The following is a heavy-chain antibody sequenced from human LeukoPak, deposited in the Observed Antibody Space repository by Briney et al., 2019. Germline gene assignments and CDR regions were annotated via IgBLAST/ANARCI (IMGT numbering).Heavy chain of an antibody. V-gene: IGHV4-39*01. Sequence: PSETLSLTCTVSGGSISSNSYYWGWVRQPPGKGLEWIGSIYYSGSTYYNPSLKSRLTISVDTSKNQFSLKLSSVTAADTAVYYCARHHSGYDLPSYWGQGTLVTVSS. CDR2: IYYSGST. D-gene: IGHD5-12*01. J-gene: IGHJ4*02. CDR3: ARHHSGYDLPSY. CDR1: GGSISSNSYY.